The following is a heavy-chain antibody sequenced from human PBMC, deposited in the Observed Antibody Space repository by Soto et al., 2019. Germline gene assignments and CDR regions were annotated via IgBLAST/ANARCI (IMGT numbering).Heavy chain of an antibody. CDR3: ARDPDVVVPGGFDY. CDR1: GSTFSSYT. D-gene: IGHD2-2*01. CDR2: IIPILGIA. V-gene: IGHV1-69*08. Sequence: QVQLVQSGAEVKKPGSSVKVSCKASGSTFSSYTISWVRQAPGQGLEWMGRIIPILGIANYAQKFQGRVTITADKSTSTAYMELSSLRSEDTAVYYCARDPDVVVPGGFDYWGQGTLVTVSS. J-gene: IGHJ4*02.